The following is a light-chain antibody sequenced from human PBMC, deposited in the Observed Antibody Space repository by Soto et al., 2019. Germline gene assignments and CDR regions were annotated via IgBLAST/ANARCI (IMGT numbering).Light chain of an antibody. J-gene: IGKJ1*01. Sequence: DIPMTQSPSSLSASVGDRVTITCRASQSISSYLNWYQQKPGKAPTLLIYAASSLQSGVPSRFSGSGAGTDFTLTNSSLQPEDCATYYCQQRYSTPTFGQGTKVEIK. CDR2: AAS. CDR1: QSISSY. V-gene: IGKV1-39*01. CDR3: QQRYSTPT.